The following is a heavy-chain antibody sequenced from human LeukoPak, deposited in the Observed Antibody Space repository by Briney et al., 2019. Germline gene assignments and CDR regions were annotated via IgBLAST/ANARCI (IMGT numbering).Heavy chain of an antibody. J-gene: IGHJ5*02. CDR3: ARDIPYYYGSGSYPWFDP. V-gene: IGHV1-18*04. Sequence: ASVKVSCKASGYTFTGYYMHWVRQAPGQGLEWMGWISAYNGNTNYAQKLQGRVTMTTDTSTSTAYMELRSLRSDDTAVYYCARDIPYYYGSGSYPWFDPWGQGTLVTVSS. CDR1: GYTFTGYY. CDR2: ISAYNGNT. D-gene: IGHD3-10*01.